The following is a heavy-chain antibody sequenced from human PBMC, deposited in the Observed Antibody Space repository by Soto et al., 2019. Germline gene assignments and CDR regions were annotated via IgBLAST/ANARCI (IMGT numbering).Heavy chain of an antibody. D-gene: IGHD2-2*01. CDR2: ISVYTDNT. CDR3: AGGPGCSSSRCYVDLNLDS. Sequence: QVQLVQSGGEVKRPGASVRVSCKASGYTFTNYGITWVRQAPGQGLEWMGWISVYTDNTNYVQNRQDRVTMTKDTSTSTAYMDLRSLTSDDTAVYYCAGGPGCSSSRCYVDLNLDSWGQGVLVTVFS. CDR1: GYTFTNYG. V-gene: IGHV1-18*01. J-gene: IGHJ4*02.